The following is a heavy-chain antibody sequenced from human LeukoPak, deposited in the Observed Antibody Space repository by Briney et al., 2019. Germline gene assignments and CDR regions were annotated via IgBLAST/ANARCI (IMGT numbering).Heavy chain of an antibody. J-gene: IGHJ6*03. CDR3: AREGYDSSGYYYYYYYMDV. V-gene: IGHV3-20*04. CDR1: GFTFDDYG. CDR2: INWNGGST. Sequence: GGSLRLSCAASGFTFDDYGMSWVRQAPGKGLEWVSGINWNGGSTGYADSVKGRFTISRDNAKNSLYLQMNSLRAEDTALYYCAREGYDSSGYYYYYYYMDVWGKGTTVTVSS. D-gene: IGHD3-22*01.